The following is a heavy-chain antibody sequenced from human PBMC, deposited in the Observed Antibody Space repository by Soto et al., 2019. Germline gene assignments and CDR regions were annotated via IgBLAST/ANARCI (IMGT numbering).Heavy chain of an antibody. V-gene: IGHV3-9*01. J-gene: IGHJ1*01. CDR3: AKEGDSAYFQH. CDR1: GFTFDDYG. D-gene: IGHD2-21*01. Sequence: SLRLSCAATGFTFDDYGMHWVRQAPGKGLEWVSGISWNSGSVGYADSVKGRFTISRDNAKNSLYLQMNSLRAEDTALYYCAKEGDSAYFQHWGQGTLVTVSS. CDR2: ISWNSGSV.